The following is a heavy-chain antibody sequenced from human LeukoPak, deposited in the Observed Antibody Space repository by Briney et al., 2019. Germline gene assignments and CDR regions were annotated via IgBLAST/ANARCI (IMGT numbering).Heavy chain of an antibody. CDR2: FYYNRLSYYNGVT. V-gene: IGHV4-39*01. D-gene: IGHD3-16*01. J-gene: IGHJ5*02. Sequence: PSETLSLTCTVSGGSISTSYCLWAWVPQPPGKGREGIGNFYYNRLSYYNGVTSYSPCLRSRVTISVDTPKTQFSLALTSVTAADTAVYYCVRRNYLSSRIDPWGQGTLVTVSS. CDR1: GGSISTSYCL. CDR3: VRRNYLSSRIDP.